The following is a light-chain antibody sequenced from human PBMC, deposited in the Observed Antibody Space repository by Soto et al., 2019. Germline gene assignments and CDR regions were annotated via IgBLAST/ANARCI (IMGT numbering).Light chain of an antibody. CDR1: SSDVGGYNY. CDR3: SSYATTSTV. CDR2: EVS. Sequence: QSALTQPASVSGSPGQSITISCTGSSSDVGGYNYVSWYQQHPGKAPKLIIYEVSNRPSGVSNRFSGSKSGNPASLTISGVQDEDEAHYSCSSYATTSTVFGGGTKVTVL. V-gene: IGLV2-14*01. J-gene: IGLJ2*01.